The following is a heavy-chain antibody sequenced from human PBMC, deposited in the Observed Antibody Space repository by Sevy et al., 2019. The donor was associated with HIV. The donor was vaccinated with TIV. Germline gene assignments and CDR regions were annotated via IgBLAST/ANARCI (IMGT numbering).Heavy chain of an antibody. CDR3: VKDPNYDFWSGYLLHVGMDV. CDR2: ISSNGGST. J-gene: IGHJ6*02. D-gene: IGHD3-3*01. V-gene: IGHV3-64D*06. CDR1: GFTFSSYA. Sequence: GGSLRLSCSASGFTFSSYAMHWVRQAPGKGLEYVSAISSNGGSTYYADSVKGRFTISRDNSKNTLYLQMSSLRAEDTAVYYCVKDPNYDFWSGYLLHVGMDVWGQGTTVTVSS.